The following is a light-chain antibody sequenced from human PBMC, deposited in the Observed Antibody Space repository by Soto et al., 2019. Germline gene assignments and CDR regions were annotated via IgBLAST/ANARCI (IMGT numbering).Light chain of an antibody. J-gene: IGKJ3*01. CDR1: QSVGSNY. Sequence: EIVLTQSPGTLSLSPGERATLYCRASQSVGSNYLAWYQQKPGQAPRVLIYGASSMATGIPDRFSGSGSGADFTLTISRLEPEDFAVDYCQQYTTSPFTFGPGTKVDIK. V-gene: IGKV3-20*01. CDR2: GAS. CDR3: QQYTTSPFT.